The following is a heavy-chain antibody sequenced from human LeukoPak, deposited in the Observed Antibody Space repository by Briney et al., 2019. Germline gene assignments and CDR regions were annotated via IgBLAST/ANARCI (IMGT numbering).Heavy chain of an antibody. Sequence: SETLSLTCTVSGGSISSGGYYWSWIRQHPGKGLEWIGYIYYSGSTYYNPSLKSRVTISVDTSKNQFSLKLSSVTAADTAVYYCAGKGFHGRSTGWFDPWGQGTLVTVSS. CDR3: AGKGFHGRSTGWFDP. D-gene: IGHD2-15*01. J-gene: IGHJ5*02. V-gene: IGHV4-31*03. CDR1: GGSISSGGYY. CDR2: IYYSGST.